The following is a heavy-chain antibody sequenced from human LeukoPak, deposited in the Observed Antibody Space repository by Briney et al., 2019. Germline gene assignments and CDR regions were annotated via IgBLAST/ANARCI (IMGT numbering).Heavy chain of an antibody. J-gene: IGHJ5*02. Sequence: PGGSLRLSCAASGFAFSDYSINWVRQAPGKGLEWVSSISSRSTYIYYADSVKSRFTISRDNAKNSMYLQMNDLRAEDTAIYYCARFRRDGFNCNDHWGQGTLVTVSS. D-gene: IGHD5-24*01. CDR3: ARFRRDGFNCNDH. CDR1: GFAFSDYS. V-gene: IGHV3-21*01. CDR2: ISSRSTYI.